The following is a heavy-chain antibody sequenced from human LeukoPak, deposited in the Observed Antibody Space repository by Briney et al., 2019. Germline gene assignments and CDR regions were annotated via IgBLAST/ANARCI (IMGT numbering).Heavy chain of an antibody. CDR2: IYYSGGT. V-gene: IGHV4-59*12. CDR3: ARVWASAIAAAGIDAFDI. Sequence: SETLSLTCTVSGGSISSYYWSWIRQPPGKGLEWIGYIYYSGGTYYNPSLKSRVTISVDTSKNQFSLKLSSVTAADTAVYYCARVWASAIAAAGIDAFDIWGQGTMVTVSS. D-gene: IGHD6-13*01. CDR1: GGSISSYY. J-gene: IGHJ3*02.